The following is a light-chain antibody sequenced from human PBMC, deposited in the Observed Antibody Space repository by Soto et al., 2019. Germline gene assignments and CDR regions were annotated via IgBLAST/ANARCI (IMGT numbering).Light chain of an antibody. CDR2: AAS. CDR1: QGISNW. CDR3: QQANRFPLT. J-gene: IGKJ4*01. V-gene: IGKV1D-12*01. Sequence: DIQMTQSPSSVSASVGDRVTITCRASQGISNWLAWYQQKPGTAPKLLIYAASTLQTGVPSRFSGSGSGTDFTLTSSTLQSEDFATCYCQQANRFPLTFGGGTKVEIK.